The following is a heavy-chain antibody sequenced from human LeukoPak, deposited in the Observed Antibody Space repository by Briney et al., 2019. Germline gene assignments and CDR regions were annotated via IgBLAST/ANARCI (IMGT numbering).Heavy chain of an antibody. V-gene: IGHV3-23*01. J-gene: IGHJ4*02. Sequence: GGSLRLSCAASGFSFSSFGMSWVRQAPGKGLEWVSGISGGGGNPFYADSVKGRFTISRDNSKNTLYLHMNSLRAEDTAVYSCAKGKYYFDYWGQGTLVTVSS. CDR3: AKGKYYFDY. CDR1: GFSFSSFG. CDR2: ISGGGGNP.